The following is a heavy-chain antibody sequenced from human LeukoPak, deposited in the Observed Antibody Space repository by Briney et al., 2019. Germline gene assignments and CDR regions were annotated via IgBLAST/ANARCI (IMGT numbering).Heavy chain of an antibody. D-gene: IGHD3-3*01. Sequence: GGSLRLSCAASGFTFSDYYMSWIRQAPGRGLEWVSYISSSGSTMYYADSVKGRFTISRDNAKNSLYLQMNSLRAVDTAVYYCANFWSGYSPFDYWGQGTLVTVSS. CDR2: ISSSGSTM. CDR1: GFTFSDYY. CDR3: ANFWSGYSPFDY. V-gene: IGHV3-11*04. J-gene: IGHJ4*02.